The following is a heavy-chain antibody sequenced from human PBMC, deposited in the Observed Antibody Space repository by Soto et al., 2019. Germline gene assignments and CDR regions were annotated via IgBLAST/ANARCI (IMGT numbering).Heavy chain of an antibody. CDR2: ISYDGSNK. J-gene: IGHJ2*01. CDR3: AREYYYDSSGHIYWYFDL. D-gene: IGHD3-22*01. V-gene: IGHV3-30-3*01. Sequence: QVQLVESGAGVVQPGRSLRLSCAASGFTFSSYAMHWVRQAPGKGLEWVAVISYDGSNKYYADSVKGRFTISRDNSKNTLYLQMNSLRAEDTAVYYCAREYYYDSSGHIYWYFDLWGRGTLVTVSS. CDR1: GFTFSSYA.